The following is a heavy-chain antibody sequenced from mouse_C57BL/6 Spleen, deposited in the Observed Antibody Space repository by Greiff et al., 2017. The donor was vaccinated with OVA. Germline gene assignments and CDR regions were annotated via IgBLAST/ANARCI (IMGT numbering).Heavy chain of an antibody. CDR2: ISSGGSYT. CDR3: ARDYGSAMDY. V-gene: IGHV5-6*01. D-gene: IGHD1-1*01. CDR1: GFTFSSYG. J-gene: IGHJ4*01. Sequence: VQLKESGGDLVKPGGSLKLSCAASGFTFSSYGMSWVRQTPDKRLEWVATISSGGSYTYYPDIVKGRFTISRDNAKNTLYLQMSSLKSEDTAMYYCARDYGSAMDYWGQGTSVTVSS.